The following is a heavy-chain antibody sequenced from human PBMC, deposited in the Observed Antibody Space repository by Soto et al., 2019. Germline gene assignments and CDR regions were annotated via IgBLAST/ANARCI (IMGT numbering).Heavy chain of an antibody. Sequence: QVQLVQSGAEVKKPGSSVKVSCKASGGTFSSYAINWVRQAPGQGLEWMGGIIPIFGTANYAQKFQGRVTITADESTSTAYMELSSLRSEDTAVYYCASPRGITIFGVVPSMAYGMDVWGQGTTVTVSS. CDR1: GGTFSSYA. CDR2: IIPIFGTA. V-gene: IGHV1-69*01. CDR3: ASPRGITIFGVVPSMAYGMDV. J-gene: IGHJ6*02. D-gene: IGHD3-3*01.